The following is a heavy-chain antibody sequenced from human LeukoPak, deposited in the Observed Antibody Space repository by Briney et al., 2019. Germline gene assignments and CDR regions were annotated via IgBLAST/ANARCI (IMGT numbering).Heavy chain of an antibody. V-gene: IGHV3-21*01. CDR3: ARADGWVTLSLVYYYYMDV. J-gene: IGHJ6*03. CDR1: GFTFSSFS. CDR2: ISISSSYI. D-gene: IGHD4-23*01. Sequence: GGSLRLSCAASGFTFSSFSMNWVRQAPRKGLEWVSSISISSSYIYYADSVKGRFTISRDNAKNSLYLQMNSLRAEDTAVYYCARADGWVTLSLVYYYYMDVWGKGTTVTVSS.